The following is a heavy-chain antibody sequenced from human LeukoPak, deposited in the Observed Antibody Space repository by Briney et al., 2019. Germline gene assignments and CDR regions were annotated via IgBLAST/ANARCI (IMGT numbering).Heavy chain of an antibody. CDR2: MYLSGTT. V-gene: IGHV4-4*02. Sequence: SGTLSLTCTVSGDSINSLDLWSWVRQPPGKGLEWIGEMYLSGTTHSNPSVKSRVTISIDKSKNQFFLNLSSVTAADTAVYYCAGLVGRYSSGLYYYYYDYWGQGTLVTVSS. CDR1: GDSINSLDL. J-gene: IGHJ4*02. D-gene: IGHD3-22*01. CDR3: AGLVGRYSSGLYYYYYDY.